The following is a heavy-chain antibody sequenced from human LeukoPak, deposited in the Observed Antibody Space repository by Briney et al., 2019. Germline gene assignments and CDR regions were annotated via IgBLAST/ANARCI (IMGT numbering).Heavy chain of an antibody. CDR1: GHTFTSYG. J-gene: IGHJ4*02. CDR3: ARVSLDIVATTPDY. V-gene: IGHV1-18*01. CDR2: ISAYNGNT. D-gene: IGHD5-12*01. Sequence: ASVKVSCKASGHTFTSYGISWVRQAPGQGLEWMGWISAYNGNTNYAQKLQGRVTMTTDTSTSTAYMELRSLRSDDTAVYYCARVSLDIVATTPDYWGQGTLVTVSS.